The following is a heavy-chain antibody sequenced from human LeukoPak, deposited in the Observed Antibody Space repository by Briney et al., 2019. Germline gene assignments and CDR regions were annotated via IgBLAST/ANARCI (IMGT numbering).Heavy chain of an antibody. Sequence: SETLSHTCAVYGGSFSGYYWSGIRQPPGKGLEWIGEINHSGSTNYNPSLKSRVTISVDTSKNQFSLKLSSVTAADTAVYYCARTTLYYEYYYDSSGYYPPGWFDPWGQGTLVTISS. CDR1: GGSFSGYY. V-gene: IGHV4-34*01. CDR3: ARTTLYYEYYYDSSGYYPPGWFDP. J-gene: IGHJ5*02. D-gene: IGHD3-22*01. CDR2: INHSGST.